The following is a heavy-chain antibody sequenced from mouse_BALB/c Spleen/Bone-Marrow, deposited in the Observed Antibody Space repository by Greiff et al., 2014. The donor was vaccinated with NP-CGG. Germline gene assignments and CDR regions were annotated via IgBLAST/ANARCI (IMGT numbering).Heavy chain of an antibody. CDR1: GFPLTSYG. J-gene: IGHJ4*01. V-gene: IGHV2-9*02. CDR3: ARITTATGAMDY. Sequence: VKLMESGPGLVAPSQSLSITCTVSGFPLTSYGVHWVRQPPGKGLEWLGVIWADGSTNYNSALMSRLSIRKDNSKSQVFLKMNSLQTDDTAMYYCARITTATGAMDYWGQGTSVTVSS. D-gene: IGHD1-2*01. CDR2: IWADGST.